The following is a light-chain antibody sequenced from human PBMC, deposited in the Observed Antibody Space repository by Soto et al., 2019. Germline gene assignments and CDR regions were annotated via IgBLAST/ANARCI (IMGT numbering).Light chain of an antibody. Sequence: DIQMSQSPSSLSASVGDRVTITCQASQDISNYLNWYQHKPGKPPKLLIYDASNLEAGVPLRFSGSKSGTAFTFNITSLEPEDIATYYCQQYDIFPFTFCGGTKVEFK. V-gene: IGKV1-33*01. J-gene: IGKJ4*01. CDR1: QDISNY. CDR3: QQYDIFPFT. CDR2: DAS.